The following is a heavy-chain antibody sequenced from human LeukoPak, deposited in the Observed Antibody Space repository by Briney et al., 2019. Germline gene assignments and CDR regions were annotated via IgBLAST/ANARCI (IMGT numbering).Heavy chain of an antibody. V-gene: IGHV3-30*02. D-gene: IGHD1-14*01. J-gene: IGHJ6*03. CDR3: AKDIGNHADYYYMDL. Sequence: SGGSLRLSCAASGFTFKSYGMHWVRQAPGKGLEWVAFLRYDGSNNYYADSVKGRFTISRGNSKNTLYMQMNSLRAGDTAVYYCAKDIGNHADYYYMDLWGKGTTVTVSS. CDR1: GFTFKSYG. CDR2: LRYDGSNN.